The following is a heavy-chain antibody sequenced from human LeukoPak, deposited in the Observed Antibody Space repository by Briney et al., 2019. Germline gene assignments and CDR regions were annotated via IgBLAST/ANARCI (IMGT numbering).Heavy chain of an antibody. CDR1: GFTFSTYS. V-gene: IGHV3-48*02. D-gene: IGHD3-10*01. J-gene: IGHJ3*02. CDR2: ISSTSSTI. CDR3: ARDSGGAFDI. Sequence: GGSMRLSCAASGFTFSTYSMNWVRQAPGKGLEWVSYISSTSSTIYHADSVKGRFTVSKDNAKNSLYLQMNSLRDEDTAVYYCARDSGGAFDIWGQGTMVTVSS.